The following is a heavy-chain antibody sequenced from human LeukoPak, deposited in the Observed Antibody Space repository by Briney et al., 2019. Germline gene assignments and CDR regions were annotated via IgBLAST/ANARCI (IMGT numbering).Heavy chain of an antibody. Sequence: ASVKVSCKASGGAFSSYAISWVRQAPGQGLEWMGRIIPILGIANYAQKFQGRVTITADKSTSTAYMELSSLRSEDTAVYYCASTAAPRITMIVVADITGAFDIWGQGTMVTVSS. D-gene: IGHD3-22*01. CDR1: GGAFSSYA. V-gene: IGHV1-69*04. CDR2: IIPILGIA. J-gene: IGHJ3*02. CDR3: ASTAAPRITMIVVADITGAFDI.